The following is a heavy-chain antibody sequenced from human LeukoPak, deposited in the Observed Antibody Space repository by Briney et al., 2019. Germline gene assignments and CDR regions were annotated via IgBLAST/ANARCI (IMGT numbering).Heavy chain of an antibody. V-gene: IGHV3-23*01. Sequence: GGSLRLSCAASGFTFSSYAMSWVRQAPGKGLEWVSAISGSGGSTYYADSVKGRFTISRDNSKNTLYLQMNSLRAEDTAVYYCAKDSAIQYCGGDCYSGWYFDLWGRGTLVTVSS. D-gene: IGHD2-21*02. CDR2: ISGSGGST. CDR3: AKDSAIQYCGGDCYSGWYFDL. CDR1: GFTFSSYA. J-gene: IGHJ2*01.